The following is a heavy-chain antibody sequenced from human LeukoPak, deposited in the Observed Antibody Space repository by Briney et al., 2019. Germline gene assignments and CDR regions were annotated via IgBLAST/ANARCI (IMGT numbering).Heavy chain of an antibody. CDR1: GYTFTSYY. Sequence: ASVKVSCKASGYTFTSYYMHWVRQAPGQGLEWMGWISAYNGNTNYAQKLQGRVTMTTDTSTSTAYMELRSLRSDDTAVYYCARGSALRYFDWLLSADFDYWGQGTLVTVSS. CDR3: ARGSALRYFDWLLSADFDY. CDR2: ISAYNGNT. J-gene: IGHJ4*02. V-gene: IGHV1-18*04. D-gene: IGHD3-9*01.